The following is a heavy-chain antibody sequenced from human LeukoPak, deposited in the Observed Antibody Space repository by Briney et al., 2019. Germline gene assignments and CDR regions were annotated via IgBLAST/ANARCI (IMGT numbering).Heavy chain of an antibody. V-gene: IGHV3-48*04. D-gene: IGHD1-26*01. J-gene: IGHJ4*02. CDR3: ARSLGVGATFFDY. CDR1: GFTFSSYS. Sequence: GGSLRLSCAASGFTFSSYSMNWVRQAPGKGLEWVSYISSSSTIYYADSVKGRFTISRDNAKNSLYLQMNSLRAEDTAVYYCARSLGVGATFFDYWGQGTLVTVSS. CDR2: ISSSSTI.